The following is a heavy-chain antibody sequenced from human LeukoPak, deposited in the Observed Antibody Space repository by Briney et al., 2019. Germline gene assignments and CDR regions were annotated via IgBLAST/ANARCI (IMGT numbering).Heavy chain of an antibody. V-gene: IGHV4-4*02. CDR2: IDHSGST. CDR3: ARHVTTATFFDF. D-gene: IGHD4-11*01. Sequence: SETLSLTCAVSGGSIINSNWWSWVRQPPGKGLEWIGEIDHSGSTSYNPSLKSRVTMSVDRSQNQFSLRLSTVTAADTAVYYCARHVTTATFFDFWGQGTLVTVSS. CDR1: GGSIINSNW. J-gene: IGHJ4*02.